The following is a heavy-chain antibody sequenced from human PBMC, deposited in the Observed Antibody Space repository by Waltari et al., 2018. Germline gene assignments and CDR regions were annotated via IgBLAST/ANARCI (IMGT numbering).Heavy chain of an antibody. Sequence: QVQLVESGGGVVQPGGSLRLSCAASGFTFSSYGMNWVRQAPGKGLEWVAFIRYDGSNKYYADSVKGRFTISRDNSKNTLYLQMNSLRAEDTAVYYCAKDLYYDILTGSNYFDYWGQGTLVTVSS. CDR3: AKDLYYDILTGSNYFDY. CDR1: GFTFSSYG. CDR2: IRYDGSNK. D-gene: IGHD3-9*01. J-gene: IGHJ4*02. V-gene: IGHV3-30*02.